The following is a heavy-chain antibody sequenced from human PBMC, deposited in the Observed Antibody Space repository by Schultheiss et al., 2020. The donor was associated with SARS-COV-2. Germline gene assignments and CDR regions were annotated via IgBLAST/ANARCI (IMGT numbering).Heavy chain of an antibody. CDR2: IYYSGST. CDR3: ARDGGNSSGWYWGRWFDP. J-gene: IGHJ5*02. Sequence: SQTLSLTCTVSGGSIRSYYWSWIRQPPGKGLEWIGYIYYSGSTNYNPSLKSRVTISVDTSKNQFSLKLSSVTAADTAVYYCARDGGNSSGWYWGRWFDPWGQGTLVTVSS. CDR1: GGSIRSYY. D-gene: IGHD6-19*01. V-gene: IGHV4-59*12.